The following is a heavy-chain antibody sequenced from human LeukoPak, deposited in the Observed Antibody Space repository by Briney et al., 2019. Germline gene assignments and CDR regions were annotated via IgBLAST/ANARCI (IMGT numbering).Heavy chain of an antibody. D-gene: IGHD6-25*01. CDR3: ARGPSVSVDAFDI. CDR1: GFPFDDYG. Sequence: GGSLRLSCVVSGFPFDDYGMSWVRQAPRKGLEWVSGISWHGGSTTYADSVKGRFTISRDNAKNSLYLQMNSLRAEDTAFYYCARGPSVSVDAFDIWGQGTPVTVSS. CDR2: ISWHGGST. V-gene: IGHV3-20*04. J-gene: IGHJ3*02.